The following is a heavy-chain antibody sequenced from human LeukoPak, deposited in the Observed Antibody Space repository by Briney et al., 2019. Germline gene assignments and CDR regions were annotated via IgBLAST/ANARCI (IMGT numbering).Heavy chain of an antibody. Sequence: PSETLSLTCAVYGVSFSGYYWSWIRQPPGKGLEWIGEINHSGSTNYNPSLKSRVTISVDTSKNQFSLKLSSATAADTAVYYCARGGRGSGSYCVYWGQGTLVTVSS. V-gene: IGHV4-34*01. CDR3: ARGGRGSGSYCVY. CDR1: GVSFSGYY. D-gene: IGHD3-10*01. J-gene: IGHJ4*02. CDR2: INHSGST.